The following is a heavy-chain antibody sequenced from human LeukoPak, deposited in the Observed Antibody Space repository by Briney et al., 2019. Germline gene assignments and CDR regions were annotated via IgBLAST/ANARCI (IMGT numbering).Heavy chain of an antibody. V-gene: IGHV4-34*01. CDR1: GGSFSGYY. CDR3: ARTSRINMVLDP. D-gene: IGHD3-10*01. Sequence: PSEALSLTCAVYGGSFSGYYRSWIRQPPGKGLEWIGEINHSGSTNYNPSLKGRVTISVDKSKNQFSLKLSSVTAADTAVYYCARTSRINMVLDPWGQGTLVTVSS. CDR2: INHSGST. J-gene: IGHJ5*02.